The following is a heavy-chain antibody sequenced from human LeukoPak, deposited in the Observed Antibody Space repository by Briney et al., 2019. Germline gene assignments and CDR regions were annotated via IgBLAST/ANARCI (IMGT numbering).Heavy chain of an antibody. Sequence: ASVKVSCKTSGYTFTSYTITWVRQAPGQGLEWMGWISAYNGNTNSAQKLQGRLTMTTDTSTSTAYVELRSLRSDDTAVYYCARGQATLHNIYDYWGQGTLLIVSS. CDR2: ISAYNGNT. CDR3: ARGQATLHNIYDY. J-gene: IGHJ4*02. CDR1: GYTFTSYT. D-gene: IGHD2/OR15-2a*01. V-gene: IGHV1-18*01.